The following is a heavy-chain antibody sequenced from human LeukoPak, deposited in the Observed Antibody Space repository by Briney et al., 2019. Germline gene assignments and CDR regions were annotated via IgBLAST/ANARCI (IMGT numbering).Heavy chain of an antibody. Sequence: SLRLSCAASGVTVSRYDMDWVRQAPGKGLEWVAVISYDGSNKNYADSVKGRFTISRDNSKNTLYLQMNSLRAEDTAVYYCAKGELGLWFDYWGQGTLVTVSS. CDR2: ISYDGSNK. V-gene: IGHV3-30*18. CDR3: AKGELGLWFDY. CDR1: GVTVSRYD. D-gene: IGHD5-18*01. J-gene: IGHJ4*02.